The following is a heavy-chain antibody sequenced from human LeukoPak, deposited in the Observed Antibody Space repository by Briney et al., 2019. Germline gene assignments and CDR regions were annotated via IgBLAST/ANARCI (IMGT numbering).Heavy chain of an antibody. CDR3: SRGLDSRKLGY. D-gene: IGHD3-22*01. CDR1: GASFSSGDQY. V-gene: IGHV4-31*03. CDR2: IHPSGNL. J-gene: IGHJ4*02. Sequence: SETLSLTCTVSGASFSSGDQYWNWIRQSPGKGLEWIGSIHPSGNLYNNPSLESRVTLSIDTSKNQFSLNLNSQTAADTAVYFCSRGLDSRKLGYWGQGTLVTVSS.